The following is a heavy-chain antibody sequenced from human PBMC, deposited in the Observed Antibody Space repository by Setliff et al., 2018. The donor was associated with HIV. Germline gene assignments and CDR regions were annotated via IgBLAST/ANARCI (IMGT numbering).Heavy chain of an antibody. CDR1: GGSLQGYY. Sequence: SETLSLTCSVSGGSLQGYYWSWIRQPAGKGLQWIGRIYYVGWSKYNPSLEDRVTMSVDTSNNQFSLSLASVTAADTAVYYCVRSIHGGGSEPFDTWGQGILVTVSS. CDR3: VRSIHGGGSEPFDT. CDR2: IYYVGWS. D-gene: IGHD3-10*01. J-gene: IGHJ5*02. V-gene: IGHV4-4*07.